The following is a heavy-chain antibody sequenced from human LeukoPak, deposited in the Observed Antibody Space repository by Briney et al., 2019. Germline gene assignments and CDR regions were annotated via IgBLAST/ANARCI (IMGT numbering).Heavy chain of an antibody. J-gene: IGHJ4*02. Sequence: QPGGSLRLSCAASGFTFSSYAMHWVRQAPGKGLEWVAVISYDGSNKHYADSVKGRFTISRDNAKNSLYLQMNSLRAEDTAVYYCARGAGLAAGTGFDYWGQGTLVTVSS. D-gene: IGHD6-13*01. CDR2: ISYDGSNK. CDR1: GFTFSSYA. CDR3: ARGAGLAAGTGFDY. V-gene: IGHV3-30*04.